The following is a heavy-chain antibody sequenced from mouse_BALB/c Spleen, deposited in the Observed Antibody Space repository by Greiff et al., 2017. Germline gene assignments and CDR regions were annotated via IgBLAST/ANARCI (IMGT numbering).Heavy chain of an antibody. Sequence: VQLQQSGAELVKPGASVKLSCTASGFNIKDTYMHWVKQRPEQGLEWIGRIDPANGNTKYDPKFQGKATITADTSSNTAYLQLSSLTSEDTAVYYCARGGNYGGDAMDYWGQGTSVTVSS. D-gene: IGHD2-1*01. J-gene: IGHJ4*01. CDR1: GFNIKDTY. V-gene: IGHV14-3*02. CDR3: ARGGNYGGDAMDY. CDR2: IDPANGNT.